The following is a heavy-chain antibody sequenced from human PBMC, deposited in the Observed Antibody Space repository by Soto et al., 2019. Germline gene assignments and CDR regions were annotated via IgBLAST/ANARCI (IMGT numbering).Heavy chain of an antibody. CDR3: AKGASGYCNYFDY. D-gene: IGHD3-22*01. CDR1: GFTFSSYA. J-gene: IGHJ4*02. V-gene: IGHV3-23*01. Sequence: LRLSCAASGFTFSSYAMNWVRQTPGKGLEWVSTISGSGGSTYYADSVKGRFTISRDNSRNTLYLQMNSLRAEDTAVYYCAKGASGYCNYFDYWGQGTLVTVSS. CDR2: ISGSGGST.